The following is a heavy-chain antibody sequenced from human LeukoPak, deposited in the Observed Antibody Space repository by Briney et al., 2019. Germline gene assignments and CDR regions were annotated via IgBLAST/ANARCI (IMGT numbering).Heavy chain of an antibody. Sequence: SETLSLTCTVSGGSISSSSYYWGWIRQPPGKGLEWIGSIYYSGSTYYNPSLKSRVTISVDTSKKQFSLKLSSVTAADTAVYYCARVGSGWGNWFDPWGQGTLVTVSS. CDR3: ARVGSGWGNWFDP. D-gene: IGHD6-19*01. V-gene: IGHV4-39*07. CDR2: IYYSGST. J-gene: IGHJ5*02. CDR1: GGSISSSSYY.